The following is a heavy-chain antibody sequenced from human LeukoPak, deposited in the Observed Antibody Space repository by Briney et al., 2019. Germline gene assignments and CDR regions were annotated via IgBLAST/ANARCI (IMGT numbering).Heavy chain of an antibody. J-gene: IGHJ2*01. CDR2: ISYDGSNK. CDR3: AKEGPSTWLRLRYFDL. Sequence: GGSLRLSCAASGFTFSSYGMHWVRQAPGKGLEWVAVISYDGSNKYYADSVKGRFTISRDNSKNTLYLQMNSLRAEDTAVYYCAKEGPSTWLRLRYFDLWGRGTLVTVSS. CDR1: GFTFSSYG. V-gene: IGHV3-30*18. D-gene: IGHD5-12*01.